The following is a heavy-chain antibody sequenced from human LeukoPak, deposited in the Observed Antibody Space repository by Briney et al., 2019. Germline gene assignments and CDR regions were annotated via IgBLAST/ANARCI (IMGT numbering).Heavy chain of an antibody. J-gene: IGHJ4*02. D-gene: IGHD6-19*01. CDR2: IYSGGST. Sequence: GGSLGLSCAASGFTVSSNYMSWVRQAPGKGLEWVSVIYSGGSTYYADSVKGRFTISRDNSKNTLYLQMNSLRAEDTAVYYCAGNVAGTFDYFDYWGQGTLVTVSS. CDR1: GFTVSSNY. V-gene: IGHV3-66*01. CDR3: AGNVAGTFDYFDY.